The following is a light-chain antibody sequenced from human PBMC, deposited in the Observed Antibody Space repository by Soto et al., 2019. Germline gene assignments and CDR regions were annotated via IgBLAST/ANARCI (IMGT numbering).Light chain of an antibody. CDR3: QQSYSIPWT. CDR1: QTISSR. CDR2: AAS. J-gene: IGKJ1*01. V-gene: IGKV1-39*01. Sequence: DIQMTQSPSSLSASVGDTVTITCRASQTISSRLNWYRHTPGKAPKLLIHAASSLQSGVPSRFSGGGSGTDFFLIISSLQPEDFATYYCQQSYSIPWTFGQGTKVEIK.